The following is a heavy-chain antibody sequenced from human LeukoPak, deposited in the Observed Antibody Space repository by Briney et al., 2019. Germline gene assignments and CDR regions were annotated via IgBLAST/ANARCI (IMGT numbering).Heavy chain of an antibody. CDR2: ISSNGRSP. CDR3: VRGHSIHNSHYGMDV. CDR1: GFTFSNFA. J-gene: IGHJ6*02. D-gene: IGHD1-1*01. V-gene: IGHV3-64*02. Sequence: GRSLRLSCVPSGFTFSNFAMHWVSQAPGNGREYVSTISSNGRSPYYADSVKDRFTISRDSSKNTLYLQMGSLRPEDMAVYYCVRGHSIHNSHYGMDVWGQGTTVIVSS.